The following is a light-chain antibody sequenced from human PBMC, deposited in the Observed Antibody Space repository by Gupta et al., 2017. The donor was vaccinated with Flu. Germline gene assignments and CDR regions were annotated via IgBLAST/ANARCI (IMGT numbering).Light chain of an antibody. CDR2: ENN. J-gene: IGLJ2*01. Sequence: QSVLTQPPSVSAAPGQRVTISCSGSSSKIGSQYVSWYQHLPGPTPRLLIYENNQRPSGIPDRFSGSKSGTSVTLAITGLRAGDEADYYCGTWDNSLNAGLFGGGTKLTVL. CDR3: GTWDNSLNAGL. CDR1: SSKIGSQY. V-gene: IGLV1-51*02.